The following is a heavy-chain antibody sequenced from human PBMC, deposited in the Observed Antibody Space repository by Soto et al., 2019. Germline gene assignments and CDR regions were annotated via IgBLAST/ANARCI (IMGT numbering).Heavy chain of an antibody. J-gene: IGHJ5*02. CDR2: ISHSGIT. Sequence: QVQLQESGPGLVKPSGTLSLTCAVSGGSISRSNWWIWVRQAPGRGLEWIAEISHSGITNYNPSLKSRVTISLDTSKNQFSLRLTSVTPADTAVYYCARDLGDYGVRGALVSWGQGTLVTVSS. CDR1: GGSISRSNW. D-gene: IGHD3-16*01. V-gene: IGHV4-4*02. CDR3: ARDLGDYGVRGALVS.